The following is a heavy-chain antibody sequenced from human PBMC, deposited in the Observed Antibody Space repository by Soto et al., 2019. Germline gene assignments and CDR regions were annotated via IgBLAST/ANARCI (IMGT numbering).Heavy chain of an antibody. CDR3: VSSFAGQAAIGY. Sequence: QVQLVQSGAEVKKPGASVKVSCKASGYTFTSYAMHWVRQAPGQRLRWMGWINAGNGNTKYSQKFQARVTITRDTSATTAYMVLTSLRSEDTSVYYCVSSFAGQAAIGYWVQVDLVTVSS. CDR1: GYTFTSYA. J-gene: IGHJ4*02. V-gene: IGHV1-3*01. D-gene: IGHD2-2*02. CDR2: INAGNGNT.